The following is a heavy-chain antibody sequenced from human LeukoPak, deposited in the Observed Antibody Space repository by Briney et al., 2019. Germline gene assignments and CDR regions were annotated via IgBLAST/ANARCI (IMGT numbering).Heavy chain of an antibody. V-gene: IGHV1-2*02. D-gene: IGHD3-9*01. CDR1: GHPFTGYY. J-gene: IGHJ4*02. CDR2: INPNSGGT. Sequence: VASVKVSCKASGHPFTGYYIHWVRQAPGQGLEWMGWINPNSGGTNYAQKFQGRVTMTRDTSISTAYMELSRLRSDDTAVYYCASGILTGSTDYWGQGTLVTVSS. CDR3: ASGILTGSTDY.